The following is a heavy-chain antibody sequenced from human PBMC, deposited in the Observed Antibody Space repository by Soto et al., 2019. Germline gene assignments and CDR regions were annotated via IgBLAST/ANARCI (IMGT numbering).Heavy chain of an antibody. V-gene: IGHV3-30*18. CDR3: AKDWGHKARARYFDY. Sequence: QVQLVESGGGVVQPGRSLRLSCAASGFTFSSYGMHWVRQAPGKGLEWVAVISYDGSNKYYADSVKGRFTISRDNSKNTLYLQMNSLRAEDTAVYYCAKDWGHKARARYFDYWGQGTLVTVSS. CDR1: GFTFSSYG. J-gene: IGHJ4*02. D-gene: IGHD3-16*01. CDR2: ISYDGSNK.